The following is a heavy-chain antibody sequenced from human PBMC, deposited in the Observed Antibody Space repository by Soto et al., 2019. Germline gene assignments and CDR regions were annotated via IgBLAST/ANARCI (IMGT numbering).Heavy chain of an antibody. CDR3: AHTIYDILTGYYHEFAY. D-gene: IGHD3-9*01. CDR1: GFSLSTSGVG. V-gene: IGHV2-5*02. Sequence: QITLKESGPTLVKPTQTLTLTCTFSGFSLSTSGVGVGWIRQPPGKALEWLALIYWDDDKRYSPSLKSRLTITKDTSKNQVVLTMTNMDPVDTATYYCAHTIYDILTGYYHEFAYWGQGTLVTVSS. J-gene: IGHJ4*02. CDR2: IYWDDDK.